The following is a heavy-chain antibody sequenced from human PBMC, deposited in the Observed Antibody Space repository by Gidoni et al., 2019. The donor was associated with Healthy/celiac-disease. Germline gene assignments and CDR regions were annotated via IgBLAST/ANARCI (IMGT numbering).Heavy chain of an antibody. Sequence: VQQAPGKGLEWMGLVDPEDGETIYAEKFQGRVTITADTSTDTAYMELSSLRSEDTAVYYCAPEPYYYASSGYHRGCGSLDYWGQGTLVTVSS. CDR2: VDPEDGET. CDR3: APEPYYYASSGYHRGCGSLDY. V-gene: IGHV1-69-2*01. J-gene: IGHJ4*02. D-gene: IGHD3-22*01.